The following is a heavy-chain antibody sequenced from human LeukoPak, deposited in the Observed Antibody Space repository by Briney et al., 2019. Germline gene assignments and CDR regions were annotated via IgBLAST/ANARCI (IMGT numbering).Heavy chain of an antibody. CDR3: AKSVRVITGPTDY. CDR1: GFSFSNYA. D-gene: IGHD1-20*01. CDR2: ISGTGGNT. J-gene: IGHJ4*02. V-gene: IGHV3-23*01. Sequence: GGSLRLSCAVSGFSFSNYAMSWVRQFPGKGLEWVSGISGTGGNTYYADSVKGRFTISRDNSKNMLYLQMNSLRAEDTAVYYCAKSVRVITGPTDYWGQGALVTVPS.